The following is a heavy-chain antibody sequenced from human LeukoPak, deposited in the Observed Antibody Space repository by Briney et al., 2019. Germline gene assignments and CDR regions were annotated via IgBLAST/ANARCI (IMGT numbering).Heavy chain of an antibody. CDR2: INPNSGDT. J-gene: IGHJ4*02. D-gene: IGHD6-13*01. V-gene: IGHV1-2*02. CDR3: AKSAQYSSAWFTGSFDY. Sequence: ASVKVSCKASGYTFSDYYMHWVRQAPGQGLQWVGWINPNSGDTHYAQMFQGRVTMTRDTSINTAYMELRRVRSDDTAVYYCAKSAQYSSAWFTGSFDYWGQGTLVAVSS. CDR1: GYTFSDYY.